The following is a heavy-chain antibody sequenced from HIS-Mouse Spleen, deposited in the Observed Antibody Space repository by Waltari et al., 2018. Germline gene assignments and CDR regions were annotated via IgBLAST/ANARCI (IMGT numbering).Heavy chain of an antibody. CDR1: GFTFSSYA. CDR2: ISYDGSNK. J-gene: IGHJ5*02. D-gene: IGHD6-6*01. CDR3: ARTLLNIAAPFDP. V-gene: IGHV3-30*04. Sequence: QVQLVESGGGVVQPGRSLRLSCAASGFTFSSYARHWVRQAPGKGVVGGAVISYDGSNKYYADSVKGRFTISRDNSKNTLYLQMNSLRAEDTAVYYCARTLLNIAAPFDPWGQGTLVTVSS.